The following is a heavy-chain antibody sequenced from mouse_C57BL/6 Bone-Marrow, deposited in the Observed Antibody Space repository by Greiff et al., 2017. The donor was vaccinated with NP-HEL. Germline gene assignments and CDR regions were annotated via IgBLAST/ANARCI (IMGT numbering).Heavy chain of an antibody. CDR3: AREDYGSPLAD. V-gene: IGHV1-55*01. D-gene: IGHD1-1*01. J-gene: IGHJ3*01. CDR1: GYTFTSYW. Sequence: QVQLQQPGAELVKPGASVKMSCKASGYTFTSYWITWVKQRPGQGLVWIGDIYPGSGSTNYNAQFKSKSTLTVDTSSSTAYMQLSSLTSEDSAVYYCAREDYGSPLADWGQGTLVTVSA. CDR2: IYPGSGST.